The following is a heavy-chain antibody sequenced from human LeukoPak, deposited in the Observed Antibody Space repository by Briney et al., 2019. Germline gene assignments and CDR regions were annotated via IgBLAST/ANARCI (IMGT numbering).Heavy chain of an antibody. V-gene: IGHV4-4*09. Sequence: TSETLPLTCTVSGGSISSYCWSWVRQPPGKGLEWIGYIYPSGGTGYNPSLRSRVTMSVGTSKSQLSMELRYLTAADTAMYYCAASYDSKTAPYDVWGQGILVTVSS. CDR1: GGSISSYC. J-gene: IGHJ4*02. CDR2: IYPSGGT. CDR3: AASYDSKTAPYDV. D-gene: IGHD3-3*01.